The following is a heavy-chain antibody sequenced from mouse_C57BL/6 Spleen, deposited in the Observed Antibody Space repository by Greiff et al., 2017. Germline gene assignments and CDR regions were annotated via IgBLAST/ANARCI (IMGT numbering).Heavy chain of an antibody. CDR1: GYAFSSSW. CDR2: IYPGDGDT. Sequence: QVQLQQSGPELVKPGASVKISCKASGYAFSSSWMNWVKQRPGKGLEWIGRIYPGDGDTNYNGKFKGKATLTADKSSSTAYMQLSSLTSEDSAVYFCARGPTVVATNAMDYWGQGTSVTVSS. V-gene: IGHV1-82*01. CDR3: ARGPTVVATNAMDY. J-gene: IGHJ4*01. D-gene: IGHD1-1*01.